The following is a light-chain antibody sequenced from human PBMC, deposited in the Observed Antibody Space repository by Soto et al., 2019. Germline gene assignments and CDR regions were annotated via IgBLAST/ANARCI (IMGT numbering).Light chain of an antibody. CDR2: GAS. J-gene: IGKJ4*01. CDR1: QSVNSK. V-gene: IGKV3-20*01. Sequence: IALKQSPGTLSLSPGERATLSCRASQSVNSKVAWYQQRPGQAPRLLIYGASSRATGVPDRFSGSGSGTDFTLTITRLEPEDFAGYYGQQYDFGGGTKVDIK. CDR3: QQYD.